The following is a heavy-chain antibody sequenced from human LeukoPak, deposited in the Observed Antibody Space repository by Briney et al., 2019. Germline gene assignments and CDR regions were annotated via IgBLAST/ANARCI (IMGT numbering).Heavy chain of an antibody. CDR2: ISSSSSYI. CDR3: ASEIIFGSFDY. Sequence: GGSLRLSCAASGFTFFSYTMNWVRQAPGKGLEWVSSISSSSSYIYYADSVKGRFTISRDNAKNSLYLQMNSLRAEDTAVYYCASEIIFGSFDYWGQGTLVTVSS. D-gene: IGHD3-3*01. CDR1: GFTFFSYT. J-gene: IGHJ4*02. V-gene: IGHV3-21*01.